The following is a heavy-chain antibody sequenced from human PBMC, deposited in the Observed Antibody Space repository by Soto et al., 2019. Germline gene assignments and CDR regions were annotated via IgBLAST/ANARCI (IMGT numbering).Heavy chain of an antibody. Sequence: GGSLRLSCAASGFTFSAYAMSWVRQAPGKGLEWVSAISGTSPSTYYADSVQGRFTISRDSSRQTLFLQMNTLRAKDTAVYFCAIRILGVEYWGQGTQVTVSS. D-gene: IGHD2-21*01. CDR2: ISGTSPST. V-gene: IGHV3-23*01. CDR3: AIRILGVEY. J-gene: IGHJ4*02. CDR1: GFTFSAYA.